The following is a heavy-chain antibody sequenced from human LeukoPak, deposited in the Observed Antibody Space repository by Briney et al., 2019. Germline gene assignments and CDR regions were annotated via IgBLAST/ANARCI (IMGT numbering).Heavy chain of an antibody. V-gene: IGHV3-23*01. CDR1: GFTFSSSA. CDR2: ISGSGGST. J-gene: IGHJ4*02. Sequence: GGSLRLSCAASGFTFSSSAMSWVRQAPGKGLDWVSVISGSGGSTYYADSVKGRFTVSRDNSKNTLYLQMNSLRAEDTAVYYCAKSPLVYYFDYWGQGTLVTVSS. CDR3: AKSPLVYYFDY. D-gene: IGHD5/OR15-5a*01.